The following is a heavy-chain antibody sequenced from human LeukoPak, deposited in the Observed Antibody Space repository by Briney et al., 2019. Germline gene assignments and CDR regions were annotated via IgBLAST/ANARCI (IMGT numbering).Heavy chain of an antibody. D-gene: IGHD6-19*01. Sequence: GRSLRLSCAASGFTFSSYAMSWVRQAPGKGLEWVSAISGSGGSTYYADSVKGRFTISRDNSKSTLYLQMNSLRAEDTAVYYCARYSSGWSIHDAFDIWGQGTVVTVSS. CDR3: ARYSSGWSIHDAFDI. CDR1: GFTFSSYA. V-gene: IGHV3-23*01. J-gene: IGHJ3*02. CDR2: ISGSGGST.